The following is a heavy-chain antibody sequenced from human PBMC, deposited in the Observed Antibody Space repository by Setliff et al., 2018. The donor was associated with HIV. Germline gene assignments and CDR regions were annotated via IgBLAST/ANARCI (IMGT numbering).Heavy chain of an antibody. D-gene: IGHD5-18*01. J-gene: IGHJ6*02. V-gene: IGHV3-30*04. CDR1: SSYA. CDR2: ISYEGSNK. CDR3: ATEVEKYSYGSSGMDV. Sequence: PGGSLRLSCEAFSSYAMHWVRQAPGKGLVWVAVISYEGSNKYYADSVKGRFTISRDNSRNTLYLQMNSLRPEDSAVYYCATEVEKYSYGSSGMDVWGQGTTVTVSS.